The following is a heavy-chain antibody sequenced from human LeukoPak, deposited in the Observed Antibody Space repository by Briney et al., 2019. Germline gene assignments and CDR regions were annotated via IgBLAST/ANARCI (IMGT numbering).Heavy chain of an antibody. Sequence: SETLSLTCTVSGGSISSYYWSWIRQPPGKGLEWIGYIYYSGTTNYNPSLKSRVTISVDTSKNQFPLKLSSVTAADTAVYYCARGVYIAAAQYGYWGQGTLVTVSS. D-gene: IGHD6-13*01. CDR1: GGSISSYY. J-gene: IGHJ4*02. CDR2: IYYSGTT. V-gene: IGHV4-59*01. CDR3: ARGVYIAAAQYGY.